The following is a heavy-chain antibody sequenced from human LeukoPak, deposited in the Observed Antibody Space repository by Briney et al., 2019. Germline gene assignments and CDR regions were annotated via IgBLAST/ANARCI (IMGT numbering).Heavy chain of an antibody. CDR2: IYYTGST. Sequence: SETLSLTCTVSGGSISSYYWSWIRLPPGKGLEWIGYIYYTGSTKYNPSLKSRVTISVGTSKNQFSLKLSSVTAADTAVYYCASHKAVYDSSGYYAPIFDYWGQGTLVTVSS. D-gene: IGHD3-22*01. CDR3: ASHKAVYDSSGYYAPIFDY. J-gene: IGHJ4*02. CDR1: GGSISSYY. V-gene: IGHV4-59*01.